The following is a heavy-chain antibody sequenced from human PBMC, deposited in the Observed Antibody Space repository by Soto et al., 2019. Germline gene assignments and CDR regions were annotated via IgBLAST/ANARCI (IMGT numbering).Heavy chain of an antibody. CDR2: IYYSGST. Sequence: ASETLSLTCTVSGGSISSSSYYWGWIRQPPGKGLEWIGNIYYSGSTYYNPSLKRRVTISLDTSKNQFSLRLNSVTAADTAVYYCARLRAPYYYDTSGYYFDNWGQGTLVTVSS. CDR3: ARLRAPYYYDTSGYYFDN. CDR1: GGSISSSSYY. D-gene: IGHD3-22*01. J-gene: IGHJ4*02. V-gene: IGHV4-39*01.